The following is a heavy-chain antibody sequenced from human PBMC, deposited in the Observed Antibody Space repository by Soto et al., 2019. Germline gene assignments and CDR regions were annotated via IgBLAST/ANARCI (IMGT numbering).Heavy chain of an antibody. CDR2: TSYDGSDK. V-gene: IGHV3-33*05. D-gene: IGHD3-16*01. J-gene: IGHJ1*01. CDR1: GFTFRIYV. CDR3: ARWGTTGGFDV. Sequence: QVQLVESGGGVVQPGTSLRVSCVGSGFTFRIYVIHWVRQAPGKGLEWVALTSYDGSDKYYGDSVRGRFTISRDNSRNTVDLQMDSLRLEDTALYYCARWGTTGGFDVWGQGTLVSVSS.